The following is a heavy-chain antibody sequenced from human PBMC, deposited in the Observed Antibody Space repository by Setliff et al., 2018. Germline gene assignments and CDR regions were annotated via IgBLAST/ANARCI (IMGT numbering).Heavy chain of an antibody. Sequence: PSETLSLTCKVSGDSMNSGVYYWAWIRQPPGKGLEWIGRIYSGGTTYYNSSLKSRVTISVDTSKSQFSLRLNSVTAEDTAVYYCARMSGFQYIDVWDKGTTVTVSS. D-gene: IGHD3-3*01. V-gene: IGHV4-39*01. CDR1: GDSMNSGVYY. CDR3: ARMSGFQYIDV. CDR2: IYSGGTT. J-gene: IGHJ6*03.